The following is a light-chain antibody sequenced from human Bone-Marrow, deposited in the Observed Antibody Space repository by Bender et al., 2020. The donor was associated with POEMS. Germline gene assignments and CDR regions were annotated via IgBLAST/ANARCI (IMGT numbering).Light chain of an antibody. Sequence: QSALTQPASVSGSPGQSIAISCTGTSSDIGGYNFVSWYQQYPGKAPKLMIYVVNNRPSGVSDRFSGSKSGNMASLTISGLQAEDEADYYCCSYGRSTILVFGGGTKVTV. CDR2: VVN. V-gene: IGLV2-23*02. CDR1: SSDIGGYNF. CDR3: CSYGRSTILV. J-gene: IGLJ2*01.